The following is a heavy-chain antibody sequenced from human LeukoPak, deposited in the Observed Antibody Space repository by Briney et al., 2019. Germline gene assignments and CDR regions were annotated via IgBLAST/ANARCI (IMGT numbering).Heavy chain of an antibody. J-gene: IGHJ6*02. CDR1: GGSFSGYY. Sequence: SETLSLTCAVYGGSFSGYYWSWIRQPPGKGLEWIGEINHSGSTNYNPSLKSRVTISVDTSKNQFSLKLSSVTAADTAVYYCARGPSDRVLMVYRRTNYGMDVWGQGTTVTVSS. D-gene: IGHD2-8*01. V-gene: IGHV4-34*01. CDR2: INHSGST. CDR3: ARGPSDRVLMVYRRTNYGMDV.